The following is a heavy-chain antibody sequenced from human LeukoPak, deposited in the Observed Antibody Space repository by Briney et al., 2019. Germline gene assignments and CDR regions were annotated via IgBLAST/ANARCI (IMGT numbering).Heavy chain of an antibody. V-gene: IGHV3-23*01. Sequence: GGSLRLSCEASGFTFSNYAMTWVRQAPGKGLEWVSGISGSGDSTYYADSVKGRFTISRDNSKNTLYLQMNSLRAEDTAVYSCTRTRGCSSTSCCADYWGQGTLVTVSS. CDR3: TRTRGCSSTSCCADY. CDR2: ISGSGDST. CDR1: GFTFSNYA. J-gene: IGHJ4*02. D-gene: IGHD2-2*01.